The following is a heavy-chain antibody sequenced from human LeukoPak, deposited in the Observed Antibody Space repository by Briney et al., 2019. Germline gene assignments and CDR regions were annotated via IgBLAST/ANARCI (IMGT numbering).Heavy chain of an antibody. V-gene: IGHV1-2*02. CDR1: GYTFTGYY. Sequence: GASVKVSCKASGYTFTGYYMHWVRRAPGQGLEWMGWINPNSGGTNYAQKFQGRVTMTRDTSISTAYMELSRLRSDDTAVYYCAKRGSGSPRNYYYYMDVWGKGTTVTVSS. CDR3: AKRGSGSPRNYYYYMDV. D-gene: IGHD3-10*01. J-gene: IGHJ6*03. CDR2: INPNSGGT.